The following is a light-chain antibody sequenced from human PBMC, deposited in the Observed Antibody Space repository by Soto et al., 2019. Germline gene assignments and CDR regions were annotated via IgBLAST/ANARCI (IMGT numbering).Light chain of an antibody. CDR3: QQYDNLPLT. V-gene: IGKV1-5*01. CDR2: AAS. J-gene: IGKJ4*01. Sequence: DIQMTQSPSTLSASVGDRVTITCRASQSISNWLAWYQQKPGKAPSLLIYAASNLDSGVPSRFSGSGSGTEFTLTISRLQPEDIATYYCQQYDNLPLTFGGGTKVDIK. CDR1: QSISNW.